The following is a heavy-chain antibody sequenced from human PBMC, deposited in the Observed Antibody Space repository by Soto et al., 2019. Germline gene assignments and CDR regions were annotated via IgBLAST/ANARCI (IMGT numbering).Heavy chain of an antibody. Sequence: SKTLSLTCTVSGGSISSYYWSWIRQPPGKGLEWIGYIYYSGSTNYNPSLKSRVTISVDTSKNQFSLKLSSVTAAEAAVYYCARDYYFDYWGHGT. J-gene: IGHJ4*01. CDR3: ARDYYFDY. V-gene: IGHV4-59*01. CDR2: IYYSGST. CDR1: GGSISSYY.